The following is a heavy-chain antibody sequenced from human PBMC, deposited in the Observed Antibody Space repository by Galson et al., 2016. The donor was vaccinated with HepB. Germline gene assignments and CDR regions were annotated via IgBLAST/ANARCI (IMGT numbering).Heavy chain of an antibody. CDR2: IYTNGST. Sequence: SETLSLTCTVSGVSISGYSWSWIRQPAGKGLEWIGRIYTNGSTNYNPSLRSRVTISIDMSKSQFSLKLRSVTAADTAVYYCARLYYDFWGGYHPPYYYFGMDVWGQGTTVAVFS. D-gene: IGHD3-3*01. V-gene: IGHV4-4*07. CDR3: ARLYYDFWGGYHPPYYYFGMDV. J-gene: IGHJ6*02. CDR1: GVSISGYS.